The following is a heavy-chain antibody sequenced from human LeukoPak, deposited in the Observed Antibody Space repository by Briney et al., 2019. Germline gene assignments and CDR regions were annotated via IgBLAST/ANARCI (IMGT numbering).Heavy chain of an antibody. Sequence: ASVKVSCKASGYTFTSYYMHWVRQAPGQGLEWMGWISAYNGNTNYAQKLQGRVTMTTDTSTSTAYMELRSLRSDDTAVYYCARRVDTDMEVDYWGQGTLVTVSS. V-gene: IGHV1-18*04. CDR1: GYTFTSYY. CDR3: ARRVDTDMEVDY. D-gene: IGHD5-18*01. CDR2: ISAYNGNT. J-gene: IGHJ4*02.